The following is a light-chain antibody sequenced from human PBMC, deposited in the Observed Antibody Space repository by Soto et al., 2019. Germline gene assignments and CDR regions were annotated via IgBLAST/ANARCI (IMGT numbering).Light chain of an antibody. CDR3: SAHTYGALV. CDR1: SRDVGVYSY. CDR2: EVD. V-gene: IGLV2-14*01. J-gene: IGLJ2*01. Sequence: QSALTQPASVSGSPGQSITISCTGTSRDVGVYSYVSWYQQHPGKAPKLIIYEVDTRPSGVSNRFSGSKSGNTASLTISGLQAEDEADYYCSAHTYGALVFGGGTKLTVL.